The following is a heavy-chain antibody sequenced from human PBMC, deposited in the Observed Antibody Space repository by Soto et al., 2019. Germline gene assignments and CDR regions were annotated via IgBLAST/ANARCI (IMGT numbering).Heavy chain of an antibody. V-gene: IGHV4-39*01. CDR1: GGSISSSSYY. J-gene: IGHJ4*02. CDR2: IYYSGST. D-gene: IGHD6-6*01. CDR3: ARTEGPKARSGFDY. Sequence: AETLSLTCTVSGGSISSSSYYWGWLRQPPGKGLEWIGSIYYSGSTYYNPSLKSRVTISVDTSKNQFSLKLSSVTAADTAVYYCARTEGPKARSGFDYWGQGTLVTVSS.